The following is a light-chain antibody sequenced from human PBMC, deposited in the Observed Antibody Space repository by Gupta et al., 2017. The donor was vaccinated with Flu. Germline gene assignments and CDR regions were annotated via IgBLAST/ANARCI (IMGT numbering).Light chain of an antibody. CDR1: QSVTRY. V-gene: IGKV1-39*01. CDR2: AAS. CDR3: QQRYSTPPT. Sequence: DIQMTHAPSSLSASVGDRITITCRASQSVTRYLNWYQQKPGKAPKLLIYAASSLQSGVPPRFSGSGSGTDFTLNISSLQPEDFATYYCQQRYSTPPTFGQGTKLELK. J-gene: IGKJ2*01.